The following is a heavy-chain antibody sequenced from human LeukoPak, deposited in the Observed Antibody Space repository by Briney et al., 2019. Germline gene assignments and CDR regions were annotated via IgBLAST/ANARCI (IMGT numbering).Heavy chain of an antibody. CDR2: IYYSGST. V-gene: IGHV4-61*05. CDR1: GGSISGSSYY. CDR3: ASSSSGSYQLHDY. Sequence: SETLSLTCTVSGGSISGSSYYWGWIRQPPGKGLEWIEYIYYSGSTNYNPSLKSRVTISVDTSKNQFSLKLSSVTAADTAVYHCASSSSGSYQLHDYWGQGTLVTVSS. D-gene: IGHD1-26*01. J-gene: IGHJ4*02.